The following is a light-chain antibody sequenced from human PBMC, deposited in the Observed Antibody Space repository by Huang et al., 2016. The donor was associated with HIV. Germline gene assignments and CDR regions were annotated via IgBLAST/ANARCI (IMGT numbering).Light chain of an antibody. CDR3: MQGTHWPQT. CDR2: KVS. J-gene: IGKJ1*01. V-gene: IGKV2-30*02. CDR1: HSLLHSDGNTY. Sequence: DAVLTQSPLSLPVTLGQPASISCKSSHSLLHSDGNTYLNWFLQRPGQSPRRLIYKVSNRDFGVPARFSGSGSGADFTLTISRVEADDIGVYYCMQGTHWPQTFGQGTKVEVK.